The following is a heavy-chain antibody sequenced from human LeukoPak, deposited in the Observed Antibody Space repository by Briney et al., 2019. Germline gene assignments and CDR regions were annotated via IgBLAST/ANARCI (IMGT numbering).Heavy chain of an antibody. D-gene: IGHD2-21*02. J-gene: IGHJ5*01. V-gene: IGHV1-2*02. CDR3: ARMALDGGDSIGFDS. Sequence: ASVKVSCKASGYTFTDYFIHWVRQAPGQGLEWMGWINPNIGDASYAQKFQDRVAMTRDRSINTAYMELSRLTSDDTAVYYCARMALDGGDSIGFDSWGQGTLVTVSS. CDR2: INPNIGDA. CDR1: GYTFTDYF.